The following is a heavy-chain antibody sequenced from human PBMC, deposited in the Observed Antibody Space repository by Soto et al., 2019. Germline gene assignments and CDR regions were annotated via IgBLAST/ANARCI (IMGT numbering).Heavy chain of an antibody. D-gene: IGHD3-22*01. V-gene: IGHV4-4*02. CDR1: GDSISRSHW. Sequence: QVQLQESGPGLVRPSGALSVTFAVSGDSISRSHWWSWVRPSPGKGLEWIGEISHSGITNYNPSLKRGVTISVNKSKNQLSLKLTSVTAADTAVYYFARVRYDRSGFDHWGQGTLVSVSS. CDR2: ISHSGIT. CDR3: ARVRYDRSGFDH. J-gene: IGHJ4*02.